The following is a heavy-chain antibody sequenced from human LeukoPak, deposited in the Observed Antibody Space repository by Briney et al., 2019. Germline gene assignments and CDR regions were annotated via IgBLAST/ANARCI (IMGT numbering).Heavy chain of an antibody. CDR2: ISAYNGNT. D-gene: IGHD1-26*01. Sequence: GASVKVSCKASGYTFTSYGISWVRQAPGQGLEWMGWISAYNGNTNYAQKFQGRVTMTRDTSTSTVYMELSSLRSEDTAVYYCAREGPSGSIQNWGQGTLVTVSS. CDR1: GYTFTSYG. J-gene: IGHJ1*01. CDR3: AREGPSGSIQN. V-gene: IGHV1-18*01.